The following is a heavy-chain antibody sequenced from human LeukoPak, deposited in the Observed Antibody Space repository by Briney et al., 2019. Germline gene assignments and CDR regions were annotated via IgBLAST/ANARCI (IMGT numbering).Heavy chain of an antibody. CDR3: ARGTGYYDFWSGYYMDV. Sequence: ASVKVSCKASGYTFTSYGISWVRQAPGQGLEWMGWISAYNGNTNYAQKLQGRVTMTTDTSTSTAYMELSSLRSEDTAVYYCARGTGYYDFWSGYYMDVWGKGTTVTVSS. CDR2: ISAYNGNT. J-gene: IGHJ6*03. D-gene: IGHD3-3*01. V-gene: IGHV1-18*01. CDR1: GYTFTSYG.